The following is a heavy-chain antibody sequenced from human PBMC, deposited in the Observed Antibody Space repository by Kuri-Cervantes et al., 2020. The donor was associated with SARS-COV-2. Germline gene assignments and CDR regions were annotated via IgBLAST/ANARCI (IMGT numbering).Heavy chain of an antibody. V-gene: IGHV4-39*01. CDR3: ARAWGY. CDR1: GGPISSNNYL. Sequence: ESLKISCTVSGGPISSNNYLWGWIRQPPGKGLEWIASMYHRGSTYYNPSLKSRVTISVDTSKNQFSLKLSSVTAADTAVYYCARAWGYWGQGTLVTVSS. CDR2: MYHRGST. D-gene: IGHD3-16*01. J-gene: IGHJ4*02.